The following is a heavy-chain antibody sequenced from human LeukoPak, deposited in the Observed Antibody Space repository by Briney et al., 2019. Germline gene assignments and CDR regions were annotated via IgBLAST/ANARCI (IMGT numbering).Heavy chain of an antibody. CDR1: GGSISSYY. CDR3: ARPDYGGTDY. V-gene: IGHV4-59*05. J-gene: IGHJ4*02. CDR2: IYYSGST. Sequence: SETLSLTCTVSGGSISSYYWSWIRQPPGKGLEWIGSIYYSGSTYYNPSLKSRVTISVDTSKNQFSLKLSSVTAADTAVYYCARPDYGGTDYWGQGTLVTVSS. D-gene: IGHD4-23*01.